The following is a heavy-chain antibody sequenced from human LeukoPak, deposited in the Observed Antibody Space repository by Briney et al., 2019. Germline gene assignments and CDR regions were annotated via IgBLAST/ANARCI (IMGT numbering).Heavy chain of an antibody. CDR2: ISYSGST. Sequence: SETLSLTCTVSGGSISSYYWSWIRQPPGKGLEWIGYISYSGSTNYNPSLKSRVTILVATSKIHFSLKLGSVTAADTAVYYCARYVWGSYPTFEDYWGQGTLVTVSS. D-gene: IGHD3-16*02. J-gene: IGHJ4*02. CDR3: ARYVWGSYPTFEDY. CDR1: GGSISSYY. V-gene: IGHV4-59*01.